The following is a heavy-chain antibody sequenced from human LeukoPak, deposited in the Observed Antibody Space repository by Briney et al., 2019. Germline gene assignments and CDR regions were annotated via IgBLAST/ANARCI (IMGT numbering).Heavy chain of an antibody. CDR1: GFTFSRYG. CDR3: ARDRAADYYFDY. CDR2: IWYDGSNK. Sequence: GGSLRLSCAASGFTFSRYGMHWVRQAPGKGLEWVAVIWYDGSNKYYADSVKGRFTISRDNSKNTLYLQMNSLRAEDTAVYYCARDRAADYYFDYWGQGTLVTVSS. J-gene: IGHJ4*02. V-gene: IGHV3-33*01. D-gene: IGHD6-13*01.